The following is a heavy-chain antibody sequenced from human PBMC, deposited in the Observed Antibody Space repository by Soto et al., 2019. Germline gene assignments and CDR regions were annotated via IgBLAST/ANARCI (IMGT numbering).Heavy chain of an antibody. J-gene: IGHJ5*02. CDR1: GGSISSGGYY. Sequence: PSETLSLTCTVSGGSISSGGYYWSWIRQHPGKGLEWIGYIYYSGSTYYNPSLKSRVTISVDTSKNQFSLKLSSVTAADTAVYYCARARIDIVVVPAVMLVLCKPGRWIDPRGKATL. D-gene: IGHD2-2*01. V-gene: IGHV4-31*03. CDR3: ARARIDIVVVPAVMLVLCKPGRWIDP. CDR2: IYYSGST.